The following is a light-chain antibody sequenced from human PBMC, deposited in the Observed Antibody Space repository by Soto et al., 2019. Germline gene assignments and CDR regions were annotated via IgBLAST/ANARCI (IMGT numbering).Light chain of an antibody. Sequence: DVQMTQSPSSLSASVGDRVTITCQASQDISSYFNWYQQKPGKAPKLLIYDASNLKTGVPSRFSGSGSATDFTLTISSLQPEDIATYYCQQYDKLPYTFGQGTKLEIK. J-gene: IGKJ2*01. CDR2: DAS. CDR3: QQYDKLPYT. V-gene: IGKV1-33*01. CDR1: QDISSY.